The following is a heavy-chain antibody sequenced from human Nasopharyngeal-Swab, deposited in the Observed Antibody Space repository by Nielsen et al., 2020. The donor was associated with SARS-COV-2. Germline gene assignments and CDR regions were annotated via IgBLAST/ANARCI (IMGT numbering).Heavy chain of an antibody. Sequence: ASVKVSCKASGYTFTGYYMHWVRQAPGQGLEWMGIINPSGGSTSYAQKFQGRVTMTRDTSTSTVYMELSSLRSDDTAVYYCARVTPLGAYYFDYWGQGTLVTVSS. CDR1: GYTFTGYY. CDR2: INPSGGST. D-gene: IGHD3-16*01. V-gene: IGHV1-46*01. CDR3: ARVTPLGAYYFDY. J-gene: IGHJ4*02.